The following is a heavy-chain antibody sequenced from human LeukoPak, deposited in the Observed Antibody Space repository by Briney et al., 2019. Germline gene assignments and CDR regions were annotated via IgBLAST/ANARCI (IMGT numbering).Heavy chain of an antibody. CDR1: CGSINSHY. Sequence: SQTLSLTCTFSCGSINSHYWSWIRQPPGKGREWVVYIYYSWSTNFSPSLNSRVTISIDTSKNQFSLKLNSVTAADTAVYYCAREGFSSGSYRFDYWGQGTLVTVSS. CDR3: AREGFSSGSYRFDY. V-gene: IGHV4-59*11. J-gene: IGHJ4*02. D-gene: IGHD3-10*01. CDR2: IYYSWST.